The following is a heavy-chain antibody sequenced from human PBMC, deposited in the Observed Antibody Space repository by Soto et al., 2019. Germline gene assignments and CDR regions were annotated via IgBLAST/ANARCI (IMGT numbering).Heavy chain of an antibody. J-gene: IGHJ4*02. Sequence: SETLSLTSCTAYPSIISTSFYRGLSGKPPGKGIEWIGSIYYSGSTHYSPSLKSRIIMSIDTSTNQFSLKLTFVTAADTAVYYCTRHEGGAAADRPLDYWGQG. CDR2: IYYSGST. D-gene: IGHD6-13*01. V-gene: IGHV4-39*01. CDR3: TRHEGGAAADRPLDY. CDR1: YPSIISTSFY.